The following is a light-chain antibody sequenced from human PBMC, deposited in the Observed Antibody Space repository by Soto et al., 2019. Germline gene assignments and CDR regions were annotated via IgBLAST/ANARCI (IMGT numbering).Light chain of an antibody. CDR3: MQALQGLT. J-gene: IGKJ5*01. V-gene: IGKV2-28*01. CDR1: QSLLYNKTNNY. Sequence: DIVMTQSPLTLPVTPGEPASISCRSSQSLLYNKTNNYLDWYLQKPGQSPHLLIYFGSTRASGVPDRFIGSGSATDFTLKISRVEAEDVGTYYCMQALQGLTVGQGTRLEIK. CDR2: FGS.